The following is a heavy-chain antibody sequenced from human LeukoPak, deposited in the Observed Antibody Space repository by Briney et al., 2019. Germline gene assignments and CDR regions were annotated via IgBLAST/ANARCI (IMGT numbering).Heavy chain of an antibody. V-gene: IGHV3-48*02. CDR3: ARGGSGSYYPY. D-gene: IGHD1-26*01. Sequence: GGSLRLSCAASGFTFSTYNMNWVRQAPGKGLEWVSFITSSGTLTNYADSVKGRFTVSRGNAKNSLYLQMNSLRDEDTAVYYCARGGSGSYYPYWGQGTVVTVSS. CDR1: GFTFSTYN. J-gene: IGHJ4*02. CDR2: ITSSGTLT.